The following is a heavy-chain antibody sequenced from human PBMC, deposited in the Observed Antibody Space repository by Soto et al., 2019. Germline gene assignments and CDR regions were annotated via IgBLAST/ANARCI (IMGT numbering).Heavy chain of an antibody. Sequence: PGGSLRLSCEASGFTFSTYDIHWVRQAPGKGLEWVAVISFDGSKTYYVDSVKGRFSISRDNSKNTLYLEMNDLRSEDTALYYCAKISYCAITVSGAPYSWGQGNMVTVSS. CDR3: AKISYCAITVSGAPYS. CDR2: ISFDGSKT. J-gene: IGHJ4*03. CDR1: GFTFSTYD. V-gene: IGHV3-30*18. D-gene: IGHD6-19*01.